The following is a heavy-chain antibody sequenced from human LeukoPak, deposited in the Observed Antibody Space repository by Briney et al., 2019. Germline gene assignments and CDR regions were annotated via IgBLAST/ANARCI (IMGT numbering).Heavy chain of an antibody. D-gene: IGHD5-24*01. J-gene: IGHJ4*02. CDR2: IYRDGSST. Sequence: GGSPRLSCAASGFTFSSYLMHWVRQAPGKGLVWVSRIYRDGSSTSYADSVKGRFTISRDNAKNTLYLQMNSLRAEDTAVYYCARGYGSPDLYFDYWGQGTLVTVSS. CDR1: GFTFSSYL. V-gene: IGHV3-74*01. CDR3: ARGYGSPDLYFDY.